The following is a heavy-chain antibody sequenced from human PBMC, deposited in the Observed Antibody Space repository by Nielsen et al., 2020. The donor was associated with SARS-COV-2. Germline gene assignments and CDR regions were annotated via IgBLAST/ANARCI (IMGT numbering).Heavy chain of an antibody. CDR1: GYSFTSYW. V-gene: IGHV1-3*01. Sequence: GESLKISCTGSGYSFTSYWIGWVRQMPGKGLEWMGWINAGNGNTKYSQTFQGRVTITRDTSASTAYMELSSLRSEDTAVYYCAIPSSGYYWDYWGQGTLVTVSS. J-gene: IGHJ4*02. CDR3: AIPSSGYYWDY. CDR2: INAGNGNT. D-gene: IGHD3-22*01.